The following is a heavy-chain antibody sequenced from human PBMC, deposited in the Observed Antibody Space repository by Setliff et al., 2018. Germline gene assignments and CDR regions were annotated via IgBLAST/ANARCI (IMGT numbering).Heavy chain of an antibody. CDR2: IIPMFGTP. CDR1: GDSFNNYA. D-gene: IGHD2-15*01. CDR3: ARGPAVLGIVYLDP. Sequence: ASVKVSCKASGDSFNNYAISWVRQAPGQGLEWMGGIIPMFGTPAYAQKFQDRVTITTDESTSTAYMELDSLRSEDTAVYYCARGPAVLGIVYLDPWGQGTRVTVSS. J-gene: IGHJ5*02. V-gene: IGHV1-69*05.